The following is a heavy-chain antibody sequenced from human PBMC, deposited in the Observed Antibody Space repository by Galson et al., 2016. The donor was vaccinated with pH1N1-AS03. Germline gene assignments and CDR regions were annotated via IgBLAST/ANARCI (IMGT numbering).Heavy chain of an antibody. Sequence: LRLSCAASGFTFSNYAMHWVRQAPGQGLEWVAIISYDGSYEYYADSVRGRFTISRDDSKNTLFLQMNSLRPDDTALYYCAGANYRYYFDCWGQGTLVTVSS. CDR3: AGANYRYYFDC. J-gene: IGHJ4*02. V-gene: IGHV3-30*01. CDR1: GFTFSNYA. CDR2: ISYDGSYE. D-gene: IGHD1-7*01.